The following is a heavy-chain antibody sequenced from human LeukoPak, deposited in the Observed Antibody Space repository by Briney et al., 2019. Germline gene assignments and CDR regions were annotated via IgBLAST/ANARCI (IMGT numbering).Heavy chain of an antibody. Sequence: PGGSLRLSCAAFGFTFTNSAMCWIRQPPGKGLDWVSSISGSGLSTYYAASLKGRFTISRDNSKNTLSLQMNTLRAEDTAMYYCATFGTTGISYWGQGALVTVSS. CDR1: GFTFTNSA. J-gene: IGHJ4*02. CDR2: ISGSGLST. V-gene: IGHV3-23*01. D-gene: IGHD1-1*01. CDR3: ATFGTTGISY.